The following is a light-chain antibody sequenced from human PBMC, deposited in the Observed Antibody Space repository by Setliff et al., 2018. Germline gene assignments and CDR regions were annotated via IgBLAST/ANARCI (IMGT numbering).Light chain of an antibody. V-gene: IGLV2-14*01. CDR2: AVN. Sequence: QSALTQPASVSGYPGQSITISCAGNSSDVGAYNYVSWYQQNPGKAPKLLIYAVNNRPSGVSDRFSGSKSGNTASLTISGLQAEDEADYYCGSYARSSAPYVFGTGTKVTVL. CDR3: GSYARSSAPYV. J-gene: IGLJ1*01. CDR1: SSDVGAYNY.